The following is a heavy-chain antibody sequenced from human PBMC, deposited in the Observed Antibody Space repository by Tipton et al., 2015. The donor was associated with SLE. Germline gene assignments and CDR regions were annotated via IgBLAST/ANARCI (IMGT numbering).Heavy chain of an antibody. J-gene: IGHJ6*02. Sequence: PGLVKPSETLPLTCSVSGDSISWRYWSWIRQPPGKGLEWIGSIHYTGNTYHNPSLRSRVTISVDTSKNQFSLRLNSVTAADTAVYYCARPSFYGMDVWGQGTTVTVSS. D-gene: IGHD2-2*01. CDR2: IHYTGNT. CDR3: ARPSFYGMDV. V-gene: IGHV4-59*11. CDR1: GDSISWRY.